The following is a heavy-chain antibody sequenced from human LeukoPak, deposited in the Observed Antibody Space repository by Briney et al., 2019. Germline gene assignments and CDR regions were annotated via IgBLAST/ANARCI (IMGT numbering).Heavy chain of an antibody. CDR3: ARDQEAFDY. Sequence: ASVKVSCKASGGTFSSYAISWVRQAPGQGLEWMGGIIPIFGTANYAQKFQGRVTVTRDTSTSTVHMELSGLRSEDTAVYYYARDQEAFDYWGQGTLVTVSS. CDR1: GGTFSSYA. J-gene: IGHJ4*02. V-gene: IGHV1-69*05. CDR2: IIPIFGTA.